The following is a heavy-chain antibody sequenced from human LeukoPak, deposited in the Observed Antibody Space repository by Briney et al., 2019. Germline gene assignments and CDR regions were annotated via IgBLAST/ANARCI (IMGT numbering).Heavy chain of an antibody. Sequence: SETLSLTCTVSGGSITSGSYFWTWIRQPAGKGLEWLGRMQTDGNTNYNPSLKSRVAISIDTSKNQFSLQLSSVTAADTAVYYCARGLSNAWEVQAYWGQGTLVTVSS. CDR3: ARGLSNAWEVQAY. CDR2: MQTDGNT. CDR1: GGSITSGSYF. V-gene: IGHV4-61*02. J-gene: IGHJ4*02. D-gene: IGHD1-26*01.